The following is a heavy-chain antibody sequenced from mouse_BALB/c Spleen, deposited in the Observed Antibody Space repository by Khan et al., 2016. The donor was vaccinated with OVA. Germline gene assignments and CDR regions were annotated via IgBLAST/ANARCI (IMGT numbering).Heavy chain of an antibody. D-gene: IGHD2-14*01. CDR1: GYTFTTAG. CDR3: ARGGYSYYRNDGGAMEY. Sequence: QIQLVQSGPELKKPGETVRISCKASGYTFTTAGMQWVQKMPGKGLKWIGWINTHSGVPKYAEDFKGRFAFSLDTSANTAYIQLTNLKYEDTATYYGARGGYSYYRNDGGAMEYWGQGTSVTVSS. V-gene: IGHV9-4*02. J-gene: IGHJ4*01. CDR2: INTHSGVP.